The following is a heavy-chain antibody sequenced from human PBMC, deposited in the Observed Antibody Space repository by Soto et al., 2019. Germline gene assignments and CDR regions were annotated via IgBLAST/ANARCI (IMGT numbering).Heavy chain of an antibody. CDR1: GFTVSTNF. CDR3: ARARMQLWPNYYDDGLDV. V-gene: IGHV3-66*01. J-gene: IGHJ6*02. Sequence: EVQLVESGGGLVQPGGSLRLSCAASGFTVSTNFMTWVRQAPGKGLEWVSVIYSGGSTFYADSVKGRFTITGDNTKNTVYFQMNSLRVEDTAVYYCARARMQLWPNYYDDGLDVWGQGTTVTVSS. D-gene: IGHD5-18*01. CDR2: IYSGGST.